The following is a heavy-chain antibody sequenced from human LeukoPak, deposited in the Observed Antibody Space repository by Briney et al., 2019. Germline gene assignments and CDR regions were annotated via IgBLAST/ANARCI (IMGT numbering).Heavy chain of an antibody. CDR1: GGSISSHY. CDR3: ARGRVGATEDDYYMDV. Sequence: SETLSLTCTVSGGSISSHYWSWIRQPPGKGLEWIGYIYYSGSTNYNPSLKSRVTISVDTSKNQFSLKLSSVTAADTAVYYCARGRVGATEDDYYMDVWGKGTTVTVSS. CDR2: IYYSGST. D-gene: IGHD1-26*01. J-gene: IGHJ6*03. V-gene: IGHV4-59*11.